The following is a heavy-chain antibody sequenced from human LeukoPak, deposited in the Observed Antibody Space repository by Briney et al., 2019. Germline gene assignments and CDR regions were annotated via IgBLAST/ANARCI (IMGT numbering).Heavy chain of an antibody. CDR1: GGSIRSYY. D-gene: IGHD1-26*01. CDR2: IYYSGNT. Sequence: KPSETLSLTCTVSGGSIRSYYWSWIRQPPGKGLEWIGYIYYSGNTNYNPSLKSRVTISVDTSKNQFSLKLSSVTAADTAVYYCARGRDHNKVGYWGQGKLVTVSS. J-gene: IGHJ4*02. CDR3: ARGRDHNKVGY. V-gene: IGHV4-59*01.